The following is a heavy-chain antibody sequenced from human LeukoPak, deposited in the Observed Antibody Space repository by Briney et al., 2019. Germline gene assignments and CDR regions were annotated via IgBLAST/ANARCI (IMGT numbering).Heavy chain of an antibody. Sequence: ASVKVSCKASGYALNIYDINWVRQATGQGLEWMGWMNPDSGNTGFAQKFQGRVTMNRNTSITTAYMELSSLRFEDTAVYYCAVHLPGDYLDRWGQGTLVTVSS. J-gene: IGHJ4*02. CDR1: GYALNIYD. CDR3: AVHLPGDYLDR. V-gene: IGHV1-8*01. CDR2: MNPDSGNT.